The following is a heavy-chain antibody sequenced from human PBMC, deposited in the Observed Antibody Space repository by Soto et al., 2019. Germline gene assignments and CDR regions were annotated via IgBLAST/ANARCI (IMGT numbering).Heavy chain of an antibody. CDR3: EREDLRWIDP. CDR1: GGSISRYY. CDR2: IFYSGTT. J-gene: IGHJ5*02. V-gene: IGHV4-59*01. Sequence: ASETLSLTCTVSGGSISRYYWSWIRQPPGKGLEWIGYIFYSGTTTYNPSLKSRLTISIDTSKSQFSLKLTSVTAADTAVYYCEREDLRWIDPCGQRTLVTVSS.